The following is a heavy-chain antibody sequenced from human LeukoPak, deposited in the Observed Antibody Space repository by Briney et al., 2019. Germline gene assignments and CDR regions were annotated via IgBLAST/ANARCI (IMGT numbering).Heavy chain of an antibody. CDR1: GGSISSSSYY. CDR2: IYYSGST. J-gene: IGHJ4*02. D-gene: IGHD5-18*01. V-gene: IGHV4-39*01. Sequence: PSETLSLTCTVSGGSISSSSYYWGWIRQPPGKGLEWIGSIYYSGSTYYNPSLQSRVTISVDTSKNQFSLKLSSVTAADTAVYYCARHSVVYSYESPYDYWGQGTLVTVSS. CDR3: ARHSVVYSYESPYDY.